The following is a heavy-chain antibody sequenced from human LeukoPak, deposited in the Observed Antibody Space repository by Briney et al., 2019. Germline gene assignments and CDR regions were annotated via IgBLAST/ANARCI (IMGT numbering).Heavy chain of an antibody. V-gene: IGHV4-38-2*02. J-gene: IGHJ4*02. Sequence: PSETLSLTCTVSGYSISSGYYWGWIRQPPGKGLEWIGSIYHSGSTYYNPSLKSRVTISVDTSKNQFSLKLSSVTAADTAVYCCARVGGYSYGDTDYWGQGTLVTVSS. CDR1: GYSISSGYY. CDR2: IYHSGST. D-gene: IGHD5-18*01. CDR3: ARVGGYSYGDTDY.